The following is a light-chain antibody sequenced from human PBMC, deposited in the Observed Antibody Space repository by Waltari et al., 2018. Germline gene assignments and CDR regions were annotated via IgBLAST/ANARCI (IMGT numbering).Light chain of an antibody. CDR2: EVN. V-gene: IGLV2-8*01. J-gene: IGLJ2*01. Sequence: QSALTQPPSASGSPGQSVTISCTGTGSDVGNYNFVSWYQQHPGKVPKVLIYEVNRRPLGVPDRFSGAKSGNTASLTVSGLQVEDEADYYCSSFSATDTLLFGGGTKLTVL. CDR1: GSDVGNYNF. CDR3: SSFSATDTLL.